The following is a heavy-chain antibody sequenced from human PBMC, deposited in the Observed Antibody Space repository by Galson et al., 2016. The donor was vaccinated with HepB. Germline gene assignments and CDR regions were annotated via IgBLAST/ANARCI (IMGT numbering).Heavy chain of an antibody. CDR1: GLTVSNNY. V-gene: IGHV3-21*04. Sequence: SLRLSCAVSGLTVSNNYMRWVRQAPGKGLEWVSTIGPFPGQLHYADSVKGRFSISRDNDKDTVYLQMNSLRAEDTGIYYCVNWLSAHFDYWGQGVMVTVSS. J-gene: IGHJ4*02. CDR3: VNWLSAHFDY. D-gene: IGHD5-12*01. CDR2: IGPFPGQL.